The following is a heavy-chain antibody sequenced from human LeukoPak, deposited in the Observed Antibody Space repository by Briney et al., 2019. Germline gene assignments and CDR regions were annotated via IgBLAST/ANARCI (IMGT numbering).Heavy chain of an antibody. J-gene: IGHJ4*02. CDR1: GFTFSSYS. Sequence: GGSLRLSRAASGFTFSSYSMTWVRQAPGKGLEWVSSISSSSSYKYYEDSVKGRFTISRDNAKNSLYLQMNSLRAEDTAVYYCARASSNLPDYWGQGTLVTVSS. D-gene: IGHD4-11*01. V-gene: IGHV3-21*01. CDR3: ARASSNLPDY. CDR2: ISSSSSYK.